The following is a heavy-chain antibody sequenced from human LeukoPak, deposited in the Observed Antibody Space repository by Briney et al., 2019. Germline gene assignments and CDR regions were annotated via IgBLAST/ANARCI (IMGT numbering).Heavy chain of an antibody. CDR1: GFTFDDYG. CDR3: ARDWVGISRNAFDI. J-gene: IGHJ3*02. Sequence: GGSLRLSCAASGFTFDDYGMSWVRQAPGKGLEWVSNINWYGGSTGYADSVKGRFTISRGNAKKSLYLQMNSLRAEDTALYYCARDWVGISRNAFDIWGQGTMVTVSS. V-gene: IGHV3-20*04. CDR2: INWYGGST. D-gene: IGHD2-21*01.